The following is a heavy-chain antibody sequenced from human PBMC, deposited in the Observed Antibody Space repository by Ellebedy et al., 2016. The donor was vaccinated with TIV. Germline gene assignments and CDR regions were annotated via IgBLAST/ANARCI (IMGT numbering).Heavy chain of an antibody. D-gene: IGHD6-19*01. V-gene: IGHV1-8*01. CDR1: GYTFTSYD. Sequence: ASVKVSXXASGYTFTSYDINWVRQATGRGLEWMGWMNPNSGNSDYAQKFQGRVIMTKDTYIGTAYMEVTSLTSEDTAVYYCARGPRGSGWAHDAYDVWGQGTMVTVSS. CDR3: ARGPRGSGWAHDAYDV. J-gene: IGHJ3*01. CDR2: MNPNSGNS.